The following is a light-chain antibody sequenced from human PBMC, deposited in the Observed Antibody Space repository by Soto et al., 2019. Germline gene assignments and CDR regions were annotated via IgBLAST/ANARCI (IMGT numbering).Light chain of an antibody. Sequence: EIVLTQSPGTLSLSPGERATLSCRASQSVGTSYLAWYQQKPGQATRRLIYAASSRATGIPDRFTGSGSGTDFALTISRLEPEDFAVYFCQQHGSSPLTFVGGTKVEIK. CDR2: AAS. V-gene: IGKV3-20*01. CDR1: QSVGTSY. CDR3: QQHGSSPLT. J-gene: IGKJ4*01.